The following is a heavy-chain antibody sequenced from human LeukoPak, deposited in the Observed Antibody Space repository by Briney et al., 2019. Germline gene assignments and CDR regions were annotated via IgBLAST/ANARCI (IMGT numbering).Heavy chain of an antibody. Sequence: SETLSLTCTVSGGSISSSSYYWGWIRQPPGKGLKWIVSIYYSGSTYYNPSLKSRVTISVDTSKNQFSLKLSSVTAADTAVYYCARDIRSGSYFGWFDPWGQGTLVTVSS. CDR2: IYYSGST. CDR1: GGSISSSSYY. J-gene: IGHJ5*02. D-gene: IGHD3-10*01. V-gene: IGHV4-39*02. CDR3: ARDIRSGSYFGWFDP.